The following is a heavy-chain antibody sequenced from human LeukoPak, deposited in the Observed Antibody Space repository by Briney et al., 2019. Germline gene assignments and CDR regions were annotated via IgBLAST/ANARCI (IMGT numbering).Heavy chain of an antibody. Sequence: ASVKVSFKASGYSFTDYYMHWVRQAPGQGLEWMGWINPNSRGTNYAQKFQGRVTMTRDTSISTAYMEVSRLRSDDTAVHYCARGAVAEQSEYFQYWGQGTLVTVSS. CDR3: ARGAVAEQSEYFQY. CDR1: GYSFTDYY. CDR2: INPNSRGT. J-gene: IGHJ1*01. V-gene: IGHV1-2*02. D-gene: IGHD6-19*01.